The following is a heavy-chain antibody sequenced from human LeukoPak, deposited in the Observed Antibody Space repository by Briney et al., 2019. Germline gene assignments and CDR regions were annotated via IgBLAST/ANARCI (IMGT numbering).Heavy chain of an antibody. CDR3: ARVGYYDYVWGSYRYRSDYFDY. J-gene: IGHJ4*02. Sequence: ASVKVSCKASGYTFTGYYMHWVRQAPGQGLEWMGWINPNSGGTNYAQKFQGRVTMTRDTSISTAYMELSRLRSDDTAVYYCARVGYYDYVWGSYRYRSDYFDYWGQGTLVTVSS. CDR2: INPNSGGT. V-gene: IGHV1-2*02. D-gene: IGHD3-16*02. CDR1: GYTFTGYY.